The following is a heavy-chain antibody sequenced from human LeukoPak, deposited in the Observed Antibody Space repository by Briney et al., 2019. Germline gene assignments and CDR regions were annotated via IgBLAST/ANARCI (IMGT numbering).Heavy chain of an antibody. Sequence: TGGSLRLSCAASGFTFSSYEMNWVRQAPGKGLEWVSYINSGSSTIYYADSVKGRFTISRDNAKNSLYLQMNSLRAEDTAVYYCARERWLRYYMDVWGKGTTVTVSS. V-gene: IGHV3-48*01. D-gene: IGHD5-12*01. CDR3: ARERWLRYYMDV. J-gene: IGHJ6*03. CDR1: GFTFSSYE. CDR2: INSGSSTI.